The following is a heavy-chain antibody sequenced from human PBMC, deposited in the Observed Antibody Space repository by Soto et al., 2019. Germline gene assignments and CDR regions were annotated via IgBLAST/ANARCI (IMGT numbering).Heavy chain of an antibody. CDR1: GFTFSSYA. Sequence: QVQLVESGGGMVQPGRSLRLSCAASGFTFSSYAMHWVRQAPGKGLEWVAVISYDGSNKYYADSVKGRFTISRDNSKNTLYLQMNSLRAEDTAVYYCARDRPTYGDYGGGCDYWGQGTLVTVSS. D-gene: IGHD4-17*01. V-gene: IGHV3-30-3*01. J-gene: IGHJ4*02. CDR2: ISYDGSNK. CDR3: ARDRPTYGDYGGGCDY.